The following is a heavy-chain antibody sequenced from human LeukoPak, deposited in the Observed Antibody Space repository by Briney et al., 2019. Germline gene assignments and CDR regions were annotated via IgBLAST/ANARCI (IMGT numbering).Heavy chain of an antibody. CDR1: GGSISSYY. V-gene: IGHV4-59*08. Sequence: SETLSLTCTVSGGSISSYYWSWIRQPPGKGLEWIGYIYYSGSTYYNPSLKSRVTISVDTSKNQFSLKLSSVTAADTAVYYCARHGADYYDSSGYYLALTWFDPWGQGTLVTVSS. CDR2: IYYSGST. J-gene: IGHJ5*02. D-gene: IGHD3-22*01. CDR3: ARHGADYYDSSGYYLALTWFDP.